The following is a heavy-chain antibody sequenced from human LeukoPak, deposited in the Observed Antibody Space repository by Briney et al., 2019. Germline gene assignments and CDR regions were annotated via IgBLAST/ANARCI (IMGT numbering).Heavy chain of an antibody. J-gene: IGHJ3*02. CDR3: ASRKKTTNDAFDI. Sequence: SVKVSCKASGGTFSSYAISWVRQAPGQGLEWMGRIIPILGIANYAQKFQGRVTITADKSTSTAYMELSSLRSEDAAVYYCASRKKTTNDAFDIWGQGTMVTVSS. CDR2: IIPILGIA. D-gene: IGHD4-17*01. CDR1: GGTFSSYA. V-gene: IGHV1-69*04.